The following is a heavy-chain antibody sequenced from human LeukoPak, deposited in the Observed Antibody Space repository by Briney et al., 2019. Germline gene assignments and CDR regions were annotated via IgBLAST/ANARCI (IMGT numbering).Heavy chain of an antibody. J-gene: IGHJ4*02. CDR3: ANYWTTGTPTFAFDY. CDR1: GFTFSSYA. V-gene: IGHV3-23*01. D-gene: IGHD1-1*01. CDR2: ISGSGGST. Sequence: GGSLRLSCAASGFTFSSYAMSWVRQAPGKGLEWVSAISGSGGSTYYADSVKGRSTISRDNSKNTLYLQMNSLRAEDTAVYYCANYWTTGTPTFAFDYWGQGTLVTVSS.